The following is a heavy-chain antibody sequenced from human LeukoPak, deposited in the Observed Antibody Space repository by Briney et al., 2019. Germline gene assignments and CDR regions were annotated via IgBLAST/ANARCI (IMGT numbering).Heavy chain of an antibody. CDR1: GFTFSSYA. J-gene: IGHJ4*02. CDR2: ISGSGDNT. CDR3: ARSITGTQPGDY. V-gene: IGHV3-23*01. D-gene: IGHD1-20*01. Sequence: SGGSLRLSCAASGFTFSSYAMSWVRQAPGKGLEWVSGISGSGDNTYYADSVKGRFTISRDNPKDTLYLQMNSLRAEDTAVYYCARSITGTQPGDYWGQGTQVTVSS.